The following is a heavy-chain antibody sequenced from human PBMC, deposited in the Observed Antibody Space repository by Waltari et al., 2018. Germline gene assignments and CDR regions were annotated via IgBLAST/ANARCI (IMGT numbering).Heavy chain of an antibody. J-gene: IGHJ4*02. V-gene: IGHV3-23*03. CDR1: GFALTNYA. D-gene: IGHD4-4*01. CDR2: IIYSAGNT. CDR3: ARGSNYDISYFDY. Sequence: EVQLLESGGGLVQPGGSLRLSCAASGFALTNYAMSWVRQAPGKGLEWVSIIYSAGNTYYADYVKGRFTLSRDKSKNTLYLQINSLRAEDAAVYYCARGSNYDISYFDYWGQGTLVTVSS.